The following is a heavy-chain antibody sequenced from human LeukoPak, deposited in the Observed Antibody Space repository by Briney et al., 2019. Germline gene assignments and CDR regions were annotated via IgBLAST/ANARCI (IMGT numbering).Heavy chain of an antibody. CDR3: ARDRSPEGYYDSSHWDYYHGMDV. V-gene: IGHV4-59*01. J-gene: IGHJ6*02. CDR1: GGSISNYY. CDR2: IYYSGST. D-gene: IGHD3-22*01. Sequence: SETLSLTCTVSGGSISNYYWSWIRQPPGKGLEWIGYIYYSGSTNYNPSLKSRVTISVDTSKSQFSLNLSSVTAADTAMYYCARDRSPEGYYDSSHWDYYHGMDVWGQGTTVTVSS.